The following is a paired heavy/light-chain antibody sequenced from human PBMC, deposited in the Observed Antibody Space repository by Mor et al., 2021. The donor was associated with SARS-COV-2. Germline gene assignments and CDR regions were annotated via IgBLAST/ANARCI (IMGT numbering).Heavy chain of an antibody. Sequence: QVQLVESGGGVVQPGRSLRLSCAASGFTFSSYAMHWVRQAPGKGLEWVAVISYDGSNKYYADSVKGRFTISRDNSKNTLYLEMNSLRAEDTAVYYCAREYYYDSSGYYEWGIFDYWGQGTLVTVSS. V-gene: IGHV3-30-3*01. CDR2: ISYDGSNK. CDR1: GFTFSSYA. CDR3: AREYYYDSSGYYEWGIFDY. J-gene: IGHJ4*02. D-gene: IGHD3-22*01.
Light chain of an antibody. Sequence: EIVLTQSPGTLSLSPGDRATLSCRASQSVSSSYLAWYQQKPGQAPRLLIYGASSRATGIPDRFRGSGSGTDFTLTISRLEPEDFAVYYCQQYGSSPLTFGQGTKVEIK. J-gene: IGKJ1*01. CDR3: QQYGSSPLT. CDR1: QSVSSSY. V-gene: IGKV3-20*01. CDR2: GAS.